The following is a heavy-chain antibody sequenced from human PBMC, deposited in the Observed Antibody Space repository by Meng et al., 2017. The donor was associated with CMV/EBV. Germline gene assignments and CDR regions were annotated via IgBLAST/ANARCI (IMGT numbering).Heavy chain of an antibody. CDR2: IYYSGST. D-gene: IGHD3-10*01. CDR1: GGSITSSSCY. V-gene: IGHV4-39*07. J-gene: IGHJ4*02. Sequence: QVQPPDSGPGLVKPSESLSLTCTVSGGSITSSSCYWGLIPPPPGKGLEWIGSIYYSGSTYYNPSLKSRVTISVDTSKNQFSLKLSSVTAADTAVYYCASLAGDYWGQGTLVTVSS. CDR3: ASLAGDY.